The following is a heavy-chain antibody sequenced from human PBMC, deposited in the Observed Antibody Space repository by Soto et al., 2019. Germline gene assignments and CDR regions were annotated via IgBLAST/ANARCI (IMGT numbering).Heavy chain of an antibody. CDR1: GFIFSDYY. CDR2: ISNSGNTI. V-gene: IGHV3-11*01. D-gene: IGHD4-4*01. CDR3: ARLTVLPDF. J-gene: IGHJ4*02. Sequence: QVQLVESGGGLVKPGGSLRLSCAASGFIFSDYYMSWVRQAPGKGLECVSYISNSGNTIKYADSVKGRFTISRDDAKNSLYLQMNSLRAEDTAVYYCARLTVLPDFWGQGTLVTVSS.